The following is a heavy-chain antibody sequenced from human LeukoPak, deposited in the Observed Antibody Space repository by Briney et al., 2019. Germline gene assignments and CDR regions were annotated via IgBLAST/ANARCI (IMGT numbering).Heavy chain of an antibody. CDR1: GGSISSYY. CDR3: ARDRAFEI. Sequence: SETLSLTCTVSGGSISSYYWSWIRQPPGKGLEWIGYIYYSGSTNYNPSLKSRVTISVDTSKNQFSLKLSSVTAADTAVYYCARDRAFEIWGQGTMVTVSS. V-gene: IGHV4-59*01. J-gene: IGHJ3*02. CDR2: IYYSGST.